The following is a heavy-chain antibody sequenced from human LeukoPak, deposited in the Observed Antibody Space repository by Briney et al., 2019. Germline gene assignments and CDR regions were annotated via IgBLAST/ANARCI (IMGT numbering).Heavy chain of an antibody. V-gene: IGHV3-21*01. CDR3: ARDPTTVVIGGAFDI. D-gene: IGHD4-23*01. Sequence: SLKGRFTISRDNAKNSLYLQMNSLRAEDTAVYYCARDPTTVVIGGAFDIWGQGTMVTVSS. J-gene: IGHJ3*02.